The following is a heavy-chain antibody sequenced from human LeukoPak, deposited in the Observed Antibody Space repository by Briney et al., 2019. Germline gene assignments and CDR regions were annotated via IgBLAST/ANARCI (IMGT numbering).Heavy chain of an antibody. CDR1: GGSISSSSYY. CDR3: ARQRLSPYDGKGGWFDP. J-gene: IGHJ5*02. CDR2: IYYSGST. V-gene: IGHV4-39*01. Sequence: SSETLSLTCTVSGGSISSSSYYWGWIRQPPGKGLEWVGSIYYSGSTYYNPSLKSRVTISVDTSKNQFSLKLSSVTAADTAVYYCARQRLSPYDGKGGWFDPWGQGTLDTVSS. D-gene: IGHD5-12*01.